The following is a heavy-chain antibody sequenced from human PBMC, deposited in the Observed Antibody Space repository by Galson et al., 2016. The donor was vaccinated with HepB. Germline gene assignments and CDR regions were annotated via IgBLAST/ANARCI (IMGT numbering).Heavy chain of an antibody. CDR3: AAGRADAWEILGS. CDR2: MYYTGIT. CDR1: NASISSYF. Sequence: SETLSLTCSVSNASISSYFWAWIRQPPGKGLEWIGHMYYTGITNYNPSLKSRATISVDRYNNQLSLRLTSVTAADTAVYYCAAGRADAWEILGSWGQGTLVTVSS. D-gene: IGHD1-26*01. V-gene: IGHV4-59*01. J-gene: IGHJ5*02.